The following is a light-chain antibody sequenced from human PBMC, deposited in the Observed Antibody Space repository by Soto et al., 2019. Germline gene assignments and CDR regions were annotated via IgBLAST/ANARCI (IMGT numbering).Light chain of an antibody. J-gene: IGKJ1*01. Sequence: DIQMTQSPSTLSASVGDRVTITCRASQSISGWLAWYQQKPGKAPKLLIYKASTLESGVPSRFSGSGSGTLFTLTISSLQPDDFATYYCQQYNSYSPTWTFGQGTKVEIK. CDR2: KAS. V-gene: IGKV1-5*03. CDR1: QSISGW. CDR3: QQYNSYSPTWT.